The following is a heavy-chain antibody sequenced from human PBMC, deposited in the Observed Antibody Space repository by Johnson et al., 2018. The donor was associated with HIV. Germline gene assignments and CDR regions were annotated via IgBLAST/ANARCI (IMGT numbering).Heavy chain of an antibody. CDR1: GFTFSSYA. J-gene: IGHJ3*01. Sequence: VESGGGVVQPGNSLRLSCAASGFTFSSYAMHWVRQAPGKGLEWVAVISYDGSNKYYADSVTGRFTISRDNSKNTLYLQMNKLRAEDTAVYYCEGYCSGGACYSGVSAFDVWGHGTMVTVSS. V-gene: IGHV3-30-3*01. D-gene: IGHD2-15*01. CDR2: ISYDGSNK. CDR3: EGYCSGGACYSGVSAFDV.